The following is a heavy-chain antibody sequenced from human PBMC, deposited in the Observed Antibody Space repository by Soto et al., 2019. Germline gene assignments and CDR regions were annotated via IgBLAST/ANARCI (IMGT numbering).Heavy chain of an antibody. CDR3: AKDPRGGGGSRNSFDY. V-gene: IGHV3-23*01. CDR2: ISGSGGNT. CDR1: GFTFSSYA. Sequence: EVPLLESGGGLIQPGGSLRLSCAASGFTFSSYAMTWVRQAPGKGLEWVSGISGSGGNTHYADCVKGRFTRSRDNSKNTLYLQMNSLRAEDTAVYHGAKDPRGGGGSRNSFDYWGQGTLVTVSS. J-gene: IGHJ4*02. D-gene: IGHD3-16*01.